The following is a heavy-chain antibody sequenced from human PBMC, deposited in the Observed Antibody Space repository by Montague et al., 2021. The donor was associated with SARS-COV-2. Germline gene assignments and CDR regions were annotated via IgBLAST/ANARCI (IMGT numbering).Heavy chain of an antibody. V-gene: IGHV2-70*01. J-gene: IGHJ3*02. CDR1: GFSLSTSGMC. Sequence: TLSLTCTFSGFSLSTSGMCVSWIRQPPGKALEWLALIDWDDDKYYSTSLKTRLTISKDTSKNQVVLTMTNMDPVDTAMYYCARIWGATRGDAFDIWGQGTMVTVSS. D-gene: IGHD1-26*01. CDR2: IDWDDDK. CDR3: ARIWGATRGDAFDI.